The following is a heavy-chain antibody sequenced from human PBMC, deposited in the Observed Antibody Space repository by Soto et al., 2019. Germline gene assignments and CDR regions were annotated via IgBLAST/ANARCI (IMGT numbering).Heavy chain of an antibody. D-gene: IGHD4-17*01. J-gene: IGHJ3*02. CDR3: ARVYYGDYRVGDAFDI. CDR1: GYTFTSYD. CDR2: MNPNSGNT. Sequence: GASVKVSCKTSGYTFTSYDNNWVRQATGQGLEWMGWMNPNSGNTGNAQKFQGRVSMTRNTSISTAYMELCSLRSEDTAVYYCARVYYGDYRVGDAFDIWG. V-gene: IGHV1-8*01.